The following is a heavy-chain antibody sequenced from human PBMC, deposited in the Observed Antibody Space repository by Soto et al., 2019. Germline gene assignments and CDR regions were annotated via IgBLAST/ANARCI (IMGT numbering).Heavy chain of an antibody. V-gene: IGHV3-23*01. Sequence: EVQLLESGGGLVQPGGSLRLSCAASGFTFSSYAMSWVRQAPGKGLEWVAAISGSGGSTYYSDSVKGRLTIARDNSQNTLYLQMNSLRAEDTAVYYCSKKREPCVPSYYFNYWGQGTLVTVSS. D-gene: IGHD1-1*01. CDR3: SKKREPCVPSYYFNY. CDR1: GFTFSSYA. CDR2: ISGSGGST. J-gene: IGHJ4*02.